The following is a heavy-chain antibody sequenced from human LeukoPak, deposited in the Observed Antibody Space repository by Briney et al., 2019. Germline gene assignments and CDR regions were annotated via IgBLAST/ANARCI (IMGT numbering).Heavy chain of an antibody. CDR2: VDPEDGET. D-gene: IGHD3-10*01. J-gene: IGHJ4*02. CDR1: GYTFTDYY. CDR3: ATDGGSGSYDY. Sequence: ASVKISCKVSGYTFTDYYMHWVQQAPGKGLEWMGLVDPEDGETIYAEKFQGRVTITADKSTDTAYMELSSLRSEDTAVYYCATDGGSGSYDYWGQGTLVTVSS. V-gene: IGHV1-69-2*01.